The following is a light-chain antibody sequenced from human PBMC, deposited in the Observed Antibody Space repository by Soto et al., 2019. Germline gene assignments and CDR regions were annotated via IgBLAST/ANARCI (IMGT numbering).Light chain of an antibody. J-gene: IGLJ1*01. CDR2: DND. CDR1: SSNMGSNP. V-gene: IGLV1-44*01. Sequence: QSVLTQLPSASGTPGQRVTISASGSSSNMGSNPVSWYQQRPGTAPKLLIYDNDERPSGVPVRFSGSKSATSASLAISGLQSEDEGDYYCATWDDSRNGYVFGPGTKVTVL. CDR3: ATWDDSRNGYV.